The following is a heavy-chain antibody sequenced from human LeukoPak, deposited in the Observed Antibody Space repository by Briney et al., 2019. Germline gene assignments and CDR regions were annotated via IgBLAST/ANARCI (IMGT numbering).Heavy chain of an antibody. CDR3: AREAVAEMATADAFDI. D-gene: IGHD5-24*01. J-gene: IGHJ3*02. CDR1: GFTFSSYA. V-gene: IGHV3-30*04. Sequence: PGGSLRLSCAASGFTFSSYAMHWVRQAPGKGLEWVAVISYDGSNKYYADSVKGRFTISRDNAKNSLYLQMNSLRAEDTAVYYCAREAVAEMATADAFDIWGQGTMVTVSS. CDR2: ISYDGSNK.